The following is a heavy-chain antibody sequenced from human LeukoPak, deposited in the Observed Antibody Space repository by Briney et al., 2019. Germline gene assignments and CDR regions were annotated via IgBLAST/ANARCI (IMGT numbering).Heavy chain of an antibody. CDR3: ARGTTDIVADISDAFDI. V-gene: IGHV3-30*04. Sequence: GGSLRLSYAASGFTFSAFAMHWVRQAPGKGLEWVAAISYDARNKYYAVSVRGRFTISRDNSRNTLFLQLNSLKAEDTAVYFCARGTTDIVADISDAFDIWGQGSVVTVSS. CDR2: ISYDARNK. D-gene: IGHD5-12*01. J-gene: IGHJ3*02. CDR1: GFTFSAFA.